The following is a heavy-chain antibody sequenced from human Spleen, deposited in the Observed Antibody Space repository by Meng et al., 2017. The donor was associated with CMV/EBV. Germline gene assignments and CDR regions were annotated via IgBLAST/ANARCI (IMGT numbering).Heavy chain of an antibody. V-gene: IGHV1-8*01. CDR3: TRGAGGKH. CDR2: MNPNSGNT. Sequence: SVMVSCKASGYALSSYDINWVRQATGQGLEWMGWMNPNSGNTGYEQRFQGRVTMTRNNSITTAYMELSSLRSEDTAIYYCTRGAGGKHWGQGTLVTVSS. J-gene: IGHJ1*01. D-gene: IGHD2-8*02. CDR1: GYALSSYD.